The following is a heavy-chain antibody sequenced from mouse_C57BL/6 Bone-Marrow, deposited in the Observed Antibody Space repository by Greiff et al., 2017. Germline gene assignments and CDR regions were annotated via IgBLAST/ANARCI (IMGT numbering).Heavy chain of an antibody. CDR3: ARNDGPLDY. CDR2: IDPSDSYT. CDR1: GYTFTSYW. J-gene: IGHJ4*01. D-gene: IGHD2-12*01. V-gene: IGHV1-50*01. Sequence: QVQLKQPGAELVKPGASVKLSCKASGYTFTSYWMQWVKQRPGQGLEWIGEIDPSDSYTNYNQKFKGKATLTVDTSSSTAYMQRSSLTSEDSAVYYCARNDGPLDYWGQGTSVTVSS.